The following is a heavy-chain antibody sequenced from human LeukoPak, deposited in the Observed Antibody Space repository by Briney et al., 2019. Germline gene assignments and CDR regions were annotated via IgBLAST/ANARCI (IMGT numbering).Heavy chain of an antibody. CDR3: ARGVPAAIFRYNWFDP. CDR2: INHNGST. CDR1: GGSFSGYY. Sequence: PSETLSLTCAVYGGSFSGYYWSWIRQPPGKGLEWIGEINHNGSTNYNPSLKSRVTISVDTSKNQFSLKLSSVTAADTAVYYCARGVPAAIFRYNWFDPWGQGTLVTVSS. D-gene: IGHD2-2*01. J-gene: IGHJ5*02. V-gene: IGHV4-34*01.